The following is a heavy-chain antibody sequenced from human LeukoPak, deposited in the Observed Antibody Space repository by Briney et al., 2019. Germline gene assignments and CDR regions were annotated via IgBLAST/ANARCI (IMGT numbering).Heavy chain of an antibody. V-gene: IGHV3-7*05. CDR3: AYRNNFEY. CDR1: GFSFSGHW. Sequence: PGGSLRLSCEASGFSFSGHWMNWVRQPPGKGLEWVANIKADGSEKYYVDSVQGRFTISRDDAKRTVDLQMDNLRAEDTAIYYCAYRNNFEYWGQGALVTVSS. J-gene: IGHJ4*02. CDR2: IKADGSEK. D-gene: IGHD1-26*01.